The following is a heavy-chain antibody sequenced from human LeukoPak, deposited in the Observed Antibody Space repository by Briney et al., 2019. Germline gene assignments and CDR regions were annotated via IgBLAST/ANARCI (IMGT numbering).Heavy chain of an antibody. CDR3: ARDKSRSPPYYYYYMDV. D-gene: IGHD6-6*01. Sequence: ASVNLSCTASGSTFRIYGIVWVRQAPGQGPEWMGGISGYNGKTNSAEKFQGRVSMTTDTATNTTNLELRMLRSDDTAVYYCARDKSRSPPYYYYYMDVWGEGTTVSVSS. J-gene: IGHJ6*03. V-gene: IGHV1-18*04. CDR2: ISGYNGKT. CDR1: GSTFRIYG.